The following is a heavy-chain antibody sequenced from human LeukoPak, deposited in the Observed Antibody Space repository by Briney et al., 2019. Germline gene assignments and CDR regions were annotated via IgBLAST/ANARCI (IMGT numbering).Heavy chain of an antibody. CDR2: MSPNSGNT. CDR1: GYTFTSYD. V-gene: IGHV1-8*03. D-gene: IGHD3-22*01. CDR3: ARDTYYYDSRYDY. Sequence: GASVKVSCKASGYTFTSYDINWVRQATGQGLEWMGWMSPNSGNTGYAQKFQGRVTITRNTSISTAYMELSSLRSEDTAVYYCARDTYYYDSRYDYWGQGTLVTVSS. J-gene: IGHJ4*02.